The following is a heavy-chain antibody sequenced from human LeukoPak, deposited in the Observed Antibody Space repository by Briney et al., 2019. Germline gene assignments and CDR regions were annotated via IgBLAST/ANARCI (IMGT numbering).Heavy chain of an antibody. Sequence: SETLSLTCAVSGYSISSGYYWGWIRQPPGKGLEWIGSIYHSGSTYYNPSLKSRVTISADTSKNQFSLKLSSVTAADTAVYYCARLRYGNYFDYWGQGTLVTVSS. V-gene: IGHV4-38-2*01. D-gene: IGHD4-17*01. CDR1: GYSISSGYY. J-gene: IGHJ4*02. CDR2: IYHSGST. CDR3: ARLRYGNYFDY.